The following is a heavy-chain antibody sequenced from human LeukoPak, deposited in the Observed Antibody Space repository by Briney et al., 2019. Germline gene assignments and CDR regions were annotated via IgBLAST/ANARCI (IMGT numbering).Heavy chain of an antibody. V-gene: IGHV3-74*01. CDR2: INRDGSDT. J-gene: IGHJ4*02. CDR1: GFTFNSYY. Sequence: GGSLRLSCAASGFTFNSYYMNWVSHAPGKGLVWVSRINRDGSDTIYADSVKGRFTISRDNAKNTLFLQVNSLRAEDTAVYYCAREDFGVDFWGQGTQVTVSS. D-gene: IGHD3-10*01. CDR3: AREDFGVDF.